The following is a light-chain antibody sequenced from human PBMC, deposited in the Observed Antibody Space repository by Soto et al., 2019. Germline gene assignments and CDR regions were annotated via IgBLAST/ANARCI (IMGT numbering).Light chain of an antibody. CDR3: AAWDDGLGV. CDR2: RDN. CDR1: TSNIGSHY. J-gene: IGLJ3*02. V-gene: IGLV1-47*01. Sequence: QSVLTQPPSASGTPGQRVTISCSGSTSNIGSHYVYWYQQLPGTAPKLLIYRDNQRPSGVPDRFSGSKSGTSASLAISGLRSEDEADYYCAAWDDGLGVFGGGTKLTVL.